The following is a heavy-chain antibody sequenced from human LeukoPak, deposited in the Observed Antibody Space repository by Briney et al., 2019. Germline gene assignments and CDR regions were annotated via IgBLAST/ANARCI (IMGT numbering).Heavy chain of an antibody. CDR3: ARDPKRSLRTTVNRNWFDP. D-gene: IGHD4-17*01. Sequence: SETLSLTCDVYGGSFSGYYWSWIRQPPGKGLEWIGEINHSGSTNYNPSLKSRVTISVDTSKNQFSLKLSSVTAADTAVYYCARDPKRSLRTTVNRNWFDPWGQGTLVTVSS. CDR2: INHSGST. CDR1: GGSFSGYY. J-gene: IGHJ5*02. V-gene: IGHV4-34*01.